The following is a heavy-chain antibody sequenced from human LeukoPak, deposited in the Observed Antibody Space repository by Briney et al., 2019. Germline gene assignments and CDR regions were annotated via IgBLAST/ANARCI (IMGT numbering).Heavy chain of an antibody. CDR1: GGSISSNY. V-gene: IGHV4-59*01. CDR3: ARIQSSSSPFDY. Sequence: PSETLSLTCNVSGGSISSNYWSWIRQTPGKGLEWIGYIYYSGSTTYNPSLESRVTISVDTSKNQFSLRLGSVTAADTAVYYCARIQSSSSPFDYWGQGTLATVSS. D-gene: IGHD2-2*01. J-gene: IGHJ4*02. CDR2: IYYSGST.